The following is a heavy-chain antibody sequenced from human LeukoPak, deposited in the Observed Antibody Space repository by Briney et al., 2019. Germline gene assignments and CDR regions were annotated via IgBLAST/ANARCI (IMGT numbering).Heavy chain of an antibody. V-gene: IGHV4-59*08. D-gene: IGHD4/OR15-4a*01. CDR2: SYYSGNT. J-gene: IGHJ4*02. Sequence: PSETLSLTCSVSGGSVSPYYWSWIRQLPGKSLEWIGNSYYSGNTKYNPSLKSRVTISVDTSKNQFSLKLSSVTAADTAVYYCASEYGYWGQGTLVTVSS. CDR1: GGSVSPYY. CDR3: ASEYGY.